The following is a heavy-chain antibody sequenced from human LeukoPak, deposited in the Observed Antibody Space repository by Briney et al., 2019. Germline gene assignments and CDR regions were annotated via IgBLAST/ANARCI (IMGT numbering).Heavy chain of an antibody. J-gene: IGHJ5*02. CDR3: ARGAGVAAVIMVVAAKINWFDP. CDR1: SGSISTSNYY. V-gene: IGHV4-39*01. Sequence: SETLSLTCTVSSGSISTSNYYWGWVRQPPGKALEWIGNIFYSGSTYYSPSLKSRVTISVDTSKNRFSLKLSSVTAADTAVYYCARGAGVAAVIMVVAAKINWFDPWGQGTLVTVSS. CDR2: IFYSGST. D-gene: IGHD2-15*01.